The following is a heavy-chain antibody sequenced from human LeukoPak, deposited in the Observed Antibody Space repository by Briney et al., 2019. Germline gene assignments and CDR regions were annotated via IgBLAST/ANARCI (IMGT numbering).Heavy chain of an antibody. CDR2: ISSSGSTI. Sequence: GGSLRLSCAASGFTFSDYYMSWIRQAPGKGLEWVSYISSSGSTIYYADSVKGRFTISRDNAKNSLYLQMNSLRAEDTAVYYCARGPDYDFWSGHFNYGMDVWGQGTTVTVSS. J-gene: IGHJ6*02. CDR1: GFTFSDYY. V-gene: IGHV3-11*01. D-gene: IGHD3-3*01. CDR3: ARGPDYDFWSGHFNYGMDV.